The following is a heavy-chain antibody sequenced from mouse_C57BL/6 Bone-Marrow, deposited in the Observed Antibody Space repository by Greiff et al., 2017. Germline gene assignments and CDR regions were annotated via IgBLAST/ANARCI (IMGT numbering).Heavy chain of an antibody. V-gene: IGHV1-82*01. CDR1: GYAFTSSW. J-gene: IGHJ4*01. Sequence: QVQLQQSGPELVKPGASVKISCKASGYAFTSSWMNWVKQRPGQGLEWIGRIYPGDGDTNYNGKFKGKATLTVDKSSSTAYMQLSSLTSADSSVYFCALKGPYAKGYWGQGTSITVSA. CDR3: ALKGPYAKGY. D-gene: IGHD1-3*01. CDR2: IYPGDGDT.